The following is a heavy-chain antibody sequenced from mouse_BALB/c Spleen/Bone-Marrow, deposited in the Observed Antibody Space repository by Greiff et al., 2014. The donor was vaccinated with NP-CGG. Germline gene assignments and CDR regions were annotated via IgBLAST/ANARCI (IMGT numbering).Heavy chain of an antibody. Sequence: VKLMESGAELVRPGSSVKISCESSGFVFSTYWINWVKQRPGQGLEWIGQIYPGXXXXXXXXXXXXXXXLXADKSSNTAYMQLSSLTSEDSAVYFCARGGISVDYWGQGTTLTVSS. CDR3: ARGGISVDY. CDR2: IYPGXXXX. J-gene: IGHJ2*01. V-gene: IGHV1-80*01. CDR1: GFVFSTYW.